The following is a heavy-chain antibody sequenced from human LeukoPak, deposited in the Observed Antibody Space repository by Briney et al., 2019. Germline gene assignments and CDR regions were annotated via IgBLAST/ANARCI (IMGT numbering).Heavy chain of an antibody. CDR1: GFTFSSYS. Sequence: GGSLRLSCAASGFTFSSYSMNWVRQAPGKGLEWVSSISSSSSYIYYADSVKGRFTISRDNAKNSLYLQMNSLRAEDTAVYYCARVSSSSWYVLHYYYYYMDVWGKGTTVTVSS. V-gene: IGHV3-21*01. CDR2: ISSSSSYI. D-gene: IGHD6-13*01. J-gene: IGHJ6*03. CDR3: ARVSSSSWYVLHYYYYYMDV.